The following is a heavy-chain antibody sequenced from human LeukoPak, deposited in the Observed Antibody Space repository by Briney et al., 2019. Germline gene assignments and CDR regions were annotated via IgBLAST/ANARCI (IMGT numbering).Heavy chain of an antibody. D-gene: IGHD6-13*01. V-gene: IGHV3-7*01. CDR3: ARFSEQVVRYYYYYMDV. J-gene: IGHJ6*03. CDR2: IKQDGSEQ. CDR1: GFTFSSYG. Sequence: PGGSLRLSCAASGFTFSSYGMHWVRQAPGKGLEWVANIKQDGSEQYYVDSVKGRFTISRDNAKNSLYLQMSSLRVEDTAVYYCARFSEQVVRYYYYYMDVWGKGTTVTVSS.